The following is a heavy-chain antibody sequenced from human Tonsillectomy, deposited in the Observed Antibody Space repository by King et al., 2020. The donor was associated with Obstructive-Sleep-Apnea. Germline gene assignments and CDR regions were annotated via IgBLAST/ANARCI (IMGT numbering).Heavy chain of an antibody. CDR1: GFTFDDYA. J-gene: IGHJ3*02. Sequence: VQLVESGGGLVQPGRSLRLSCAASGFTFDDYAMHWVRPAPGKGLEWGSGISWNSGNIGYADSVKGRFTISRDNAKNSLYLQMNSLRAEDTALYYCAKAGSWYRDAFDIWGQGTMVTVSS. CDR2: ISWNSGNI. CDR3: AKAGSWYRDAFDI. D-gene: IGHD6-13*01. V-gene: IGHV3-9*01.